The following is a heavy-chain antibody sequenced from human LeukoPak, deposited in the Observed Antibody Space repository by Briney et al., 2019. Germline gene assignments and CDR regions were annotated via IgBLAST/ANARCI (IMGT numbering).Heavy chain of an antibody. Sequence: ASVKVSCKASVYTFTGYYMHWVRQAPGQGLEWMGWINPNSGGTNYAQDFHGRVTMTRDTSISTAYMELSRLRSDDTAVYYCARATSVVVPAAMYYYYGMDVWGQGTTVTVSS. D-gene: IGHD2-2*01. CDR3: ARATSVVVPAAMYYYYGMDV. J-gene: IGHJ6*02. CDR2: INPNSGGT. V-gene: IGHV1-2*02. CDR1: VYTFTGYY.